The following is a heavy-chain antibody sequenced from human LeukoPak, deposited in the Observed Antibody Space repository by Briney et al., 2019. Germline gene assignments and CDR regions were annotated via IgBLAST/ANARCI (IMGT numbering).Heavy chain of an antibody. CDR1: GDSISNANYY. J-gene: IGHJ3*02. CDR3: ARDRSIAAAGGHDAFDI. CDR2: VYYSGST. Sequence: SETLSLTCTVSGDSISNANYYWDWIRQPPGKGLEWIGNVYYSGSTKCNPSLESRVTISVDTSKNQFSLRLSSVTAADTAVYYCARDRSIAAAGGHDAFDIWGQGTMVTVSS. D-gene: IGHD6-13*01. V-gene: IGHV4-39*07.